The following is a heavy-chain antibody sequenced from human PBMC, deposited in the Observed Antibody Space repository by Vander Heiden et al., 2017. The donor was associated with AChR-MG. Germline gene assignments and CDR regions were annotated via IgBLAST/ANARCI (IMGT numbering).Heavy chain of an antibody. CDR2: ISGSGGST. J-gene: IGHJ4*02. V-gene: IGHV3-23*01. CDR1: GFTFSSYA. CDR3: AKEQTGTRMLGLDY. Sequence: EVQLLESGGGLVQPGGSLRLSCAASGFTFSSYAMSWVRQAPGKGLEWVSAISGSGGSTYYADSVKGRFTISRDNSKNTLYLQMNRMRAEDTAVYYCAKEQTGTRMLGLDYWGQGTLVTVSS. D-gene: IGHD3-10*01.